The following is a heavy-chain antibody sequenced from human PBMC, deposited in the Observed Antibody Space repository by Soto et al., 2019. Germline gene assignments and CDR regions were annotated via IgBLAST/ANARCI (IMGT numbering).Heavy chain of an antibody. V-gene: IGHV3-30-3*01. J-gene: IGHJ4*02. Sequence: VGSLRLSCTASEFTFSRYAMHCVRQAPGKGLEWVAVLSYDGSNKYYADSVKGRFTISRDNPKNTLYLQMNSLRGEDTALYYCARGSDRNYFDYLGQGTLVTVS. CDR1: EFTFSRYA. CDR2: LSYDGSNK. CDR3: ARGSDRNYFDY. D-gene: IGHD3-22*01.